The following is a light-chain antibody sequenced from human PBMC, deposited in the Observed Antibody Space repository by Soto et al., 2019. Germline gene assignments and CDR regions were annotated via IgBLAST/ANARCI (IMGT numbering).Light chain of an antibody. CDR3: QQSYSTPFT. V-gene: IGKV1-39*01. Sequence: DIQMTQSPSSLSASVGDRVTITCRASQNIDNFLNWHQQKPGEAPKHLVYAASSLQSGVPSRFSGSGSGTDFTLTITSLQPEDFATYYCQQSYSTPFTFGLGTKVDIK. J-gene: IGKJ2*01. CDR1: QNIDNF. CDR2: AAS.